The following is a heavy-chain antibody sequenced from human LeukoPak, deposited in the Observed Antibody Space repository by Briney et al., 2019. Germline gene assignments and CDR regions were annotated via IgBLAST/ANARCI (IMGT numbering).Heavy chain of an antibody. J-gene: IGHJ5*02. CDR3: ARHIAVAGP. CDR1: GGSFSGYY. CDR2: INHSGST. Sequence: SETLSLTCAVYGGSFSGYYWSWIRQPPGRGLEWIGEINHSGSTNYNPSLKSRVTISVDTSKNQFSLKLSSVTAADTAVYYCARHIAVAGPWGQGTLVTVSS. D-gene: IGHD6-19*01. V-gene: IGHV4-34*01.